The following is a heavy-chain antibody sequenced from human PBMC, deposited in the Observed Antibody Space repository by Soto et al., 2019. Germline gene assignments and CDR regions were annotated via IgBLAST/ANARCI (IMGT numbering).Heavy chain of an antibody. V-gene: IGHV1-2*02. D-gene: IGHD2-2*01. Sequence: GASVKVSCKASGYTFTGYYMHWVRQAPGQGLEWMGWINPNSGGTNYAQKFQGRVTMTRDTSISTAYMELSRLRSDDTAVYYCAREVGPAKYRTSGRGFDPWGQGTLVTVSS. CDR2: INPNSGGT. J-gene: IGHJ5*02. CDR3: AREVGPAKYRTSGRGFDP. CDR1: GYTFTGYY.